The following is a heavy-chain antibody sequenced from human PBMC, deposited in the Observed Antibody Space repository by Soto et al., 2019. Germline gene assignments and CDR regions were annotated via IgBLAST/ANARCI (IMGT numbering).Heavy chain of an antibody. V-gene: IGHV3-53*04. D-gene: IGHD6-13*01. CDR3: AADGGSSSGYGGWFDP. CDR1: GFTVSSNY. Sequence: GGSLRLSCAASGFTVSSNYMSWVRQAPGKGLEWVSVIYSGGSTYYADSVKGRFTISRHNSKNTLYLQMNSLRAEDTAVYYCAADGGSSSGYGGWFDPWGQGTLVTVSS. J-gene: IGHJ5*02. CDR2: IYSGGST.